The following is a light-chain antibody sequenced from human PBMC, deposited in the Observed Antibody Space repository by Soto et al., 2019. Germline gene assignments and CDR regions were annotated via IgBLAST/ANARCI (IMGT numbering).Light chain of an antibody. CDR3: SSGDDSSNGWV. J-gene: IGLJ3*02. Sequence: QSVLTQPPSVSGTPGLRVNITCSVGIANIGKDTVYSYQQLPGTAPKLIMFNDDKRHSGVPDRFSGSRSGTSASLSISGLQSDDEAVYFCSSGDDSSNGWVFGGGTKLTVL. CDR2: NDD. V-gene: IGLV1-44*01. CDR1: IANIGKDT.